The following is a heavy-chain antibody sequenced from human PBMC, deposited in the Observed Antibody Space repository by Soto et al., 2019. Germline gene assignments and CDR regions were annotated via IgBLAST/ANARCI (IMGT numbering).Heavy chain of an antibody. D-gene: IGHD3-10*01. Sequence: QVQLQESGPGLVKPSQTLSLTCTVSGGSISSGDYYWSWIRQPPGKGLEWIGYIYYSGSTYYNPSLKSRVTISVDTSKNQFSLKLSSVTAADTAVYYCARDSYYYGSGSYYKRPKDYYYYGMDVWGQGTTVTVSS. V-gene: IGHV4-30-4*01. J-gene: IGHJ6*02. CDR1: GGSISSGDYY. CDR2: IYYSGST. CDR3: ARDSYYYGSGSYYKRPKDYYYYGMDV.